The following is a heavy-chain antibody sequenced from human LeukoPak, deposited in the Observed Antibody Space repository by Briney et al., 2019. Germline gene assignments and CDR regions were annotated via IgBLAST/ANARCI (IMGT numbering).Heavy chain of an antibody. V-gene: IGHV1-8*01. CDR3: WLEGPRAFDI. J-gene: IGHJ3*02. CDR2: MNPNSGNT. CDR1: GYTFITYE. Sequence: ASVKVSCKASGYTFITYEINWVRQATGQGLEWMGWMNPNSGNTGYAQKFQGRVTMTRNTSISTAYMELSSLRSEDTAVYYCWLEGPRAFDIWGQGTMVTVSS. D-gene: IGHD5-12*01.